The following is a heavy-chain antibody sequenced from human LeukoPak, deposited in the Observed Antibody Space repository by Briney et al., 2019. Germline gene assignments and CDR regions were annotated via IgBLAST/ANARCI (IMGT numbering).Heavy chain of an antibody. V-gene: IGHV4-59*08. Sequence: PSETLSLTCTVSGGSISSYYWSWIRQPPGKGLEWIGYIYNSGRTNYNPSLKSRVTISVDMSKNQFSLKLSYVNAADTAVYYCARYISSGIDYWGQGTLVTVSS. CDR2: IYNSGRT. J-gene: IGHJ4*02. D-gene: IGHD6-6*01. CDR3: ARYISSGIDY. CDR1: GGSISSYY.